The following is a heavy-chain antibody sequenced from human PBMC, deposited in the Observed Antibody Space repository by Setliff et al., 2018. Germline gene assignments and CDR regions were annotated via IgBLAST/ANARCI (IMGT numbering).Heavy chain of an antibody. CDR1: GYTFTSYD. CDR2: MNPNSGNT. D-gene: IGHD3-3*01. J-gene: IGHJ4*02. CDR3: ARGPRHNFWSGYYLVAVNY. V-gene: IGHV1-8*02. Sequence: EASVKVSCKASGYTFTSYDINWVRQATGQGLEWMGWMNPNSGNTGYAQNFQGRVTMTRNTSISTAYMELSSLRFEDTAVYYCARGPRHNFWSGYYLVAVNYWGQGTLVTVSS.